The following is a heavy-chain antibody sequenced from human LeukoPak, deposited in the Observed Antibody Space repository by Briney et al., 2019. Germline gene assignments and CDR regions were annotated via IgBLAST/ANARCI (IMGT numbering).Heavy chain of an antibody. Sequence: ASVKVSCKASGGTFSSYAISWVRQTPGQGLEWMGRIIPILGIANYAQKFQGWVTMTRDTSISTAYMELSRLRSDDTAVYYCARGVGATTGLDYWGQGTLVTVSS. CDR2: IIPILGIA. D-gene: IGHD1-26*01. J-gene: IGHJ4*02. CDR1: GGTFSSYA. V-gene: IGHV1-69*04. CDR3: ARGVGATTGLDY.